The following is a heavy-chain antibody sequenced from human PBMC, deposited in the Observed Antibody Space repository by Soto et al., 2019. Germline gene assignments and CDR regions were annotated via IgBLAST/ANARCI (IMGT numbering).Heavy chain of an antibody. D-gene: IGHD5-18*01. Sequence: EVQLLESGGGLVQPGGSLRLSCAASGFTFSSYAMTWVRQAPGKGLEWVSAISGSGGSTFYTDSVKGRFTISRDNSKNTLHLQLNNLRAEDTAVYYCVKTHIHLWSPWGYWGQGTLVTVSS. V-gene: IGHV3-23*01. CDR2: ISGSGGST. J-gene: IGHJ4*02. CDR1: GFTFSSYA. CDR3: VKTHIHLWSPWGY.